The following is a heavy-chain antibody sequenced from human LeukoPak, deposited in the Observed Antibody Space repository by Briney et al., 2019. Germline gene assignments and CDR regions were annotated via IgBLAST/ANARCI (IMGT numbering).Heavy chain of an antibody. CDR2: ISGSGGST. CDR1: GFTFSSYA. V-gene: IGHV3-23*01. CDR3: TLYSYGYFGVY. Sequence: PGGSLRLSCAASGFTFSSYAMSWVRQAPGKGLEWVSAISGSGGSTYYADSVKGRFTISRDNSKNTLYLQMNSLRAEDTAVYYCTLYSYGYFGVYWGQGTLVTVSS. D-gene: IGHD5-18*01. J-gene: IGHJ4*02.